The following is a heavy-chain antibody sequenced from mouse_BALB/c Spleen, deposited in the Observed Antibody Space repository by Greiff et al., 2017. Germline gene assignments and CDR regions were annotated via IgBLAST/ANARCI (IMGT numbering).Heavy chain of an antibody. CDR3: ARRATSY. D-gene: IGHD3-1*01. J-gene: IGHJ3*01. CDR1: GYTFTDYN. CDR2: IYPYSGGT. Sequence: VQLQQSGPELVKPGASVKISCKASGYTFTDYNMHWVKQSHGKSLEWIGYIYPYSGGTGYNQKFKSKATLTVDNSSSTAYMELRSLTSEDSAVYYCARRATSYWGQGTLVTVSA. V-gene: IGHV1S29*02.